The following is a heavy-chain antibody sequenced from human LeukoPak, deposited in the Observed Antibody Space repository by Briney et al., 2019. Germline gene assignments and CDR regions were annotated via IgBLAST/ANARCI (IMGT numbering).Heavy chain of an antibody. Sequence: PSQTLSLTCAISGDSVSSDSVSWNWIRQSPSRGLEWLGRTYYRSNWFNDYAASVKSRITINPDTSKNQFSLQLSSVTAADTAVYYCARSHYDYGDYFDYWGQGTLVTVSS. CDR3: ARSHYDYGDYFDY. J-gene: IGHJ4*02. D-gene: IGHD4-17*01. CDR2: TYYRSNWFN. CDR1: GDSVSSDSVS. V-gene: IGHV6-1*01.